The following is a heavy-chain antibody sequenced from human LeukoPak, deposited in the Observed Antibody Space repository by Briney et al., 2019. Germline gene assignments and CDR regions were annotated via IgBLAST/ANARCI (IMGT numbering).Heavy chain of an antibody. CDR2: ISYDGSNK. CDR3: ARDLLGDYDAFDI. J-gene: IGHJ3*02. V-gene: IGHV3-30*03. Sequence: PGGSLRLSCAASGFTFSSYSMNWVRQAPGKGLEWVAVISYDGSNKYYADSVKGRFTISRDNSKNTLYLQMNSLRAEDTAVYYCARDLLGDYDAFDIWGQGTMVTVSS. CDR1: GFTFSSYS. D-gene: IGHD2/OR15-2a*01.